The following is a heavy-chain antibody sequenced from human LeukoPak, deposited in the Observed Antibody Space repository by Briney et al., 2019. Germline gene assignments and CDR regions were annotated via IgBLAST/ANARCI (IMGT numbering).Heavy chain of an antibody. J-gene: IGHJ6*03. CDR3: ARDAAGTGYYYYYYMDV. V-gene: IGHV4-61*02. CDR1: GGSISSSSYY. CDR2: IYTSGST. D-gene: IGHD6-13*01. Sequence: SETLSLTCTVSGGSISSSSYYWSWIRQPAGKGLEWIGRIYTSGSTNYNPSLKSRVTISVDTSKNQFSLKLSSVTAADTAVYYCARDAAGTGYYYYYYMDVWGKGTTVTISS.